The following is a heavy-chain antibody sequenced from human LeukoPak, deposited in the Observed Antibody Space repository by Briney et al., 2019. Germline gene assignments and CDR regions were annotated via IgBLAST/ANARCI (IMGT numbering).Heavy chain of an antibody. D-gene: IGHD3-22*01. CDR1: GGSFSGYY. CDR2: INHSGST. J-gene: IGHJ6*03. Sequence: SETLSLTCAVYGGSFSGYYWSWIRQPPGKGLEWIGEINHSGSTYYNPSLRSRVTISVDTSKKQFSLKLSSVTAADTAVYYCARSSEGRYYYDSSGFSYYYYYMDVWGKGTTVTISS. CDR3: ARSSEGRYYYDSSGFSYYYYYMDV. V-gene: IGHV4-34*01.